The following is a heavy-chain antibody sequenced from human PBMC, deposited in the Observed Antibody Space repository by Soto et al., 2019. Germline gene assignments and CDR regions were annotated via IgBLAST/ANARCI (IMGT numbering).Heavy chain of an antibody. V-gene: IGHV3-30-3*01. J-gene: IGHJ4*02. CDR2: ISNDGGNT. CDR1: EFTFGSYT. Sequence: QVQLVESGGGVVQPGRSLKLSCAASEFTFGSYTMYWVRQAPGKGLEWVAGISNDGGNTYYPDSVKGRFTISRDNSKNTLYLEMNSLRAEDTAVYYCAREWSMSVFAPGYWGQGTLVTVSS. CDR3: AREWSMSVFAPGY. D-gene: IGHD2-8*02.